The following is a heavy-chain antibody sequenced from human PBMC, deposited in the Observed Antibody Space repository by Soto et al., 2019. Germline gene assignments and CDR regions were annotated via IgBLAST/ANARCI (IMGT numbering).Heavy chain of an antibody. CDR2: ISYDGSDE. CDR1: GFSFSTYG. CDR3: AKERSGGLVDY. J-gene: IGHJ4*02. V-gene: IGHV3-30*18. Sequence: QVQLVESGGGVVQPGGSLRLSCAASGFSFSTYGLHWVRQAPGRGLEWVAVISYDGSDEYYTDSVQGRFTVSRDNPKNTLYLQMNSLRTEDTAVYYCAKERSGGLVDYWGQGTLVIVSS. D-gene: IGHD3-16*01.